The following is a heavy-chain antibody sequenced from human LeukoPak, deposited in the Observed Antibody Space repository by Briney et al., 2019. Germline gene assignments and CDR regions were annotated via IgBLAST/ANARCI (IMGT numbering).Heavy chain of an antibody. D-gene: IGHD5-24*01. Sequence: SETLSLTCAVSGYSISRGSYWGWIRQPPGKGLEWIGRVYHSGSAYYNPSLKSRVTTSVDTSKNQFSLKLTSVTAADTAVYYCAVGLHSGQFAFDIWGQGTMVTVSS. V-gene: IGHV4-38-2*01. CDR2: VYHSGSA. CDR3: AVGLHSGQFAFDI. J-gene: IGHJ3*02. CDR1: GYSISRGSY.